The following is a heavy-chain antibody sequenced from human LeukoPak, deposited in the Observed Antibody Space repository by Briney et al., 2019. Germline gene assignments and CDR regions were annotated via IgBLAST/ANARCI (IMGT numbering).Heavy chain of an antibody. CDR3: ARVSSTNWYFDL. Sequence: SETLSLTCTVSGGSISNYYWSWIRQPAGKGLEWIGRIYSSGSTTYNPSLKSRVTMSVDTSKNQFSLKLSSVTAADTAVYYCARVSSTNWYFDLWGRGTLVTVSS. CDR1: GGSISNYY. CDR2: IYSSGST. D-gene: IGHD2/OR15-2a*01. J-gene: IGHJ2*01. V-gene: IGHV4-4*07.